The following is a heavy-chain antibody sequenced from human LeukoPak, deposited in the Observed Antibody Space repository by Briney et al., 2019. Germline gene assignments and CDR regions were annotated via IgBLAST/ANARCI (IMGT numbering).Heavy chain of an antibody. D-gene: IGHD3-10*01. CDR3: ARTLVRGLPGMDV. CDR1: GYTFASHD. V-gene: IGHV1-8*01. J-gene: IGHJ6*02. CDR2: MNPNSGHT. Sequence: ASVKVSCKASGYTFASHDINWVRQATGQGLEYLGWMNPNSGHTGYAQKFQGRFTMTWDTSVSTAYMELSSLSSEDTAVYYCARTLVRGLPGMDVWGQGTTVTVSS.